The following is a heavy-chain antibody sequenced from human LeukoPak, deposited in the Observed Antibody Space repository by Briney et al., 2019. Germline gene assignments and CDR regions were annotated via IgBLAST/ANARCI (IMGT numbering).Heavy chain of an antibody. V-gene: IGHV4-34*01. CDR1: GGSFSGYY. D-gene: IGHD3-10*01. J-gene: IGHJ4*02. CDR3: ERSPVTMVRGVIDY. Sequence: PSEAPYLTCAVYGGSFSGYYWSWIRQPPGKGLEWIGEINHSGSTNYNPFLKSRVTISVDTSKNQFSLKLSSVTAADTAVYYCERSPVTMVRGVIDYWGQGTLVTVSS. CDR2: INHSGST.